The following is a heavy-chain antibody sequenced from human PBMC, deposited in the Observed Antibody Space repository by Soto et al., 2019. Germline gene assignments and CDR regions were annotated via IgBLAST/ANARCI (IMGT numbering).Heavy chain of an antibody. J-gene: IGHJ6*02. Sequence: SETLSLTCAVSRGFISSGSWWSWVRQPPGKGLEWIGEIYRSGNTNYNPSLKSRVTISVDTSKNQFSLKLSSVTGADTAVYYCARQRPTDGRWEFANYYGMDVWGQGTPVTVSS. V-gene: IGHV4-4*02. CDR3: ARQRPTDGRWEFANYYGMDV. D-gene: IGHD1-26*01. CDR1: RGFISSGSW. CDR2: IYRSGNT.